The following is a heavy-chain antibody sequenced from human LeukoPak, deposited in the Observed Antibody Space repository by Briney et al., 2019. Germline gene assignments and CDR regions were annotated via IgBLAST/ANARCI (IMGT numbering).Heavy chain of an antibody. D-gene: IGHD6-13*01. CDR1: GLTFSNYG. Sequence: GGSLRLSCAASGLTFSNYGMHWVRQAPGKGLEWVAFTHYDGSIKYYADSVKGRFTISRDNSKNTLYLQMNSLRAEDTAVYYCAKDSKGRAGSSWFFPYNWFDPWGQGTLVTVSS. CDR2: THYDGSIK. V-gene: IGHV3-30*02. J-gene: IGHJ5*02. CDR3: AKDSKGRAGSSWFFPYNWFDP.